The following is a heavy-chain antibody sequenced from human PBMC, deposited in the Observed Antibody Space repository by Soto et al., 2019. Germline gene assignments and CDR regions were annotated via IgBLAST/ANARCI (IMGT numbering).Heavy chain of an antibody. Sequence: QVPLVQSGAEVKKPGSSVTVSRKASGGTFSSYAIHWVRQAPGQGLEWMGGIIPMYGPAKYAQRFQGRVTITADESTTTVYMELTSLTSQDTAVYYCARVTSMVRGVIDNWFDPWGHGTLVIVSS. CDR1: GGTFSSYA. CDR2: IIPMYGPA. CDR3: ARVTSMVRGVIDNWFDP. V-gene: IGHV1-69*01. D-gene: IGHD3-10*01. J-gene: IGHJ5*02.